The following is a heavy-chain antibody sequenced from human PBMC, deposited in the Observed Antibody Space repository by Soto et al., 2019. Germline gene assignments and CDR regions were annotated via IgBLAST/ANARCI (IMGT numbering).Heavy chain of an antibody. Sequence: QVQLVQSGAEVKKPGASVKVSCKASGYTFTNNDVSWVRQATGQGLEWMGWMNPGSGDTGYAQKFQGRVTMTRDISIATAYMELNSLTSEDTAIYYCARMESFGSLNWFDPWCQGTLVTVSS. CDR3: ARMESFGSLNWFDP. D-gene: IGHD5-18*01. CDR2: MNPGSGDT. J-gene: IGHJ5*02. CDR1: GYTFTNND. V-gene: IGHV1-8*02.